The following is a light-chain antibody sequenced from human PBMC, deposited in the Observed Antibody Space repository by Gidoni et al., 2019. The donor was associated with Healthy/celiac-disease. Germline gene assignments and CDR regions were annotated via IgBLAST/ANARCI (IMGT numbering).Light chain of an antibody. Sequence: QSVLTQPPSVSGAPGQRVTISCTGSSANIGAGYEVHWYQQLPGTAPNRPIYGISNRPSGVPARFSGSKSGTSASLAITGLQAEDAADYYCQSYDSSLSGLYVFGTGTKVTVL. J-gene: IGLJ1*01. CDR1: SANIGAGYE. V-gene: IGLV1-40*01. CDR3: QSYDSSLSGLYV. CDR2: GIS.